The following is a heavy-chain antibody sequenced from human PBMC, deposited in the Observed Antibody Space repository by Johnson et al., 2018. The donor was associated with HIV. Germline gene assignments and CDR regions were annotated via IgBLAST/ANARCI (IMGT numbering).Heavy chain of an antibody. D-gene: IGHD3-10*01. Sequence: QVQLVESGGGVVQPGGSLRLSCAASGFIFSSYAMHWVRQAPGEGLEWVAVISYDGNKTYYADSVRGLTISRDNSKNTLYLQLSSLSSEDTAVYYCARDSGVPGSNALDIWGQGTMVTGSS. CDR2: ISYDGNKT. CDR1: GFIFSSYA. V-gene: IGHV3-30*04. J-gene: IGHJ3*02. CDR3: ARDSGVPGSNALDI.